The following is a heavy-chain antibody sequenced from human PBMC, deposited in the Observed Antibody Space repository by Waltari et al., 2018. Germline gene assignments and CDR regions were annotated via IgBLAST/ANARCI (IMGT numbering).Heavy chain of an antibody. D-gene: IGHD3-16*01. Sequence: QVQLVQSGAEVKKPGSSVKVSCKASGGTFSSYAISWVRQAPGQGLEWMGGIIPIFGTANYAQKFQGRVTITADESTSTAYMELSSLRSEDTAVYYCAREGIMITFGGVYYYYGMDVWGQGTTVTVSS. CDR2: IIPIFGTA. CDR3: AREGIMITFGGVYYYYGMDV. J-gene: IGHJ6*02. V-gene: IGHV1-69*01. CDR1: GGTFSSYA.